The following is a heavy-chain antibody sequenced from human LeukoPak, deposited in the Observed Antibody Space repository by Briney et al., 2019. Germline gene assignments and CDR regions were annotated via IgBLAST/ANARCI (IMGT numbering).Heavy chain of an antibody. CDR3: ARDTLGEGEDANYAVYYFDY. CDR1: RFTFSSYS. J-gene: IGHJ4*02. V-gene: IGHV3-21*01. CDR2: ISSSGSYI. D-gene: IGHD4/OR15-4a*01. Sequence: GGSLRLSCAASRFTFSSYSMNWVRQAPGKGLEWVSSISSSGSYIYYADSVKGRFTISRDNGKNSLDLQMNSLRADDTAFYYCARDTLGEGEDANYAVYYFDYWGQGTVVTVSS.